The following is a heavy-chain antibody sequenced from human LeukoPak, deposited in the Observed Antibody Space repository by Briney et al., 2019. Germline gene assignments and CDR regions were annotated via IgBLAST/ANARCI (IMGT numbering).Heavy chain of an antibody. V-gene: IGHV3-23*01. CDR2: ISGSGGST. CDR3: AKALTATGGYLEH. CDR1: GFTFSSYA. J-gene: IGHJ1*01. D-gene: IGHD2-15*01. Sequence: GGSLRLSCAASGFTFSSYAMSWVRQAPGKGLEWVSAISGSGGSTYYADSVKGRFTISRDNSKNSLYLQMNSLRAEDTALYFCAKALTATGGYLEHWGQGTLVTVSS.